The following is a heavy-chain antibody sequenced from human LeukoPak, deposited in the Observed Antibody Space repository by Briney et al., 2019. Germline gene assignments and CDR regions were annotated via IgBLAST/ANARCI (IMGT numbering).Heavy chain of an antibody. CDR1: GYTFTGYY. CDR3: AKRGADDYFDY. D-gene: IGHD3-16*01. V-gene: IGHV1-2*02. CDR2: INPNSGGT. Sequence: ASVKVSCKASGYTFTGYYIQWVRQAPGQGLEWMGWINPNSGGTNYAHKFQGRVTMTRDTSTSTAYMELSRLRSDDTAVYYCAKRGADDYFDYWGQGSLVTVSS. J-gene: IGHJ4*02.